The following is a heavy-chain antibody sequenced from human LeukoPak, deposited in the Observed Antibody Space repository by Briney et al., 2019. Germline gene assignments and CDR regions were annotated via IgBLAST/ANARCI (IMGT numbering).Heavy chain of an antibody. V-gene: IGHV3-74*01. D-gene: IGHD5-18*01. J-gene: IGHJ4*02. CDR1: GIIFSNYW. CDR2: INRDGSST. CDR3: ARGGGYSYGSFDY. Sequence: GGSLRLSCAASGIIFSNYWMHWVRQAPGKGLLWVSRINRDGSSTSYADSVKGRFTISRDNAKNTLYLQMNSLRAEDTAVYYCARGGGYSYGSFDYWGQGTLVTVSS.